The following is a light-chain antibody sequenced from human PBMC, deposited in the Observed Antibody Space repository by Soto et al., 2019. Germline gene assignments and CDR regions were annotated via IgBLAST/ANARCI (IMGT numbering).Light chain of an antibody. CDR3: QQYNDWSRWT. Sequence: ILLTQSPCTXSAPVGERPTLSCRASQSVGRKVAWYQKLPGKGTXLXXXGASTRANGVQDGFSGNGSGTELALTINSMQYEDFEAYYCQQYNDWSRWTFGEGTKVDI. CDR1: QSVGRK. V-gene: IGKV3D-15*01. J-gene: IGKJ1*01. CDR2: GAS.